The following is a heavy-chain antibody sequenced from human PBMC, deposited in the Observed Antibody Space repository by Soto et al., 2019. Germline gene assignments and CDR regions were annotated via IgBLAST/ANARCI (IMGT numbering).Heavy chain of an antibody. D-gene: IGHD3-3*01. Sequence: ASVKVSCKASGGTFSSYAISWVRQAPGQGLEWMGGIIPIFGTANYAQKFQGRVTITADKSTSTAYMELSSLRSEDTAVYYCARKGALSYDFWIGYYTRRFGMDVWGQGTTVTVSS. CDR1: GGTFSSYA. J-gene: IGHJ6*02. CDR2: IIPIFGTA. V-gene: IGHV1-69*06. CDR3: ARKGALSYDFWIGYYTRRFGMDV.